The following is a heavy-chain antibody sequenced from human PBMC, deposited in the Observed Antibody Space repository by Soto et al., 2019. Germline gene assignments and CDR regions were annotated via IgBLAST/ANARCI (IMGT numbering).Heavy chain of an antibody. CDR1: GYTFTTHY. V-gene: IGHV1-46*03. CDR2: IDPRSGSA. Sequence: QVQLVQSGAEVKKPGASVKVSCKASGYTFTTHYIHWVRQAPGQGPEWMGIIDPRSGSAGYAQRFQVRVTMXXDXPXXTFYMELSSLRSEDTAVYYCARGNDLPYYDSGLDVWGQGTTVTVSS. D-gene: IGHD1-1*01. CDR3: ARGNDLPYYDSGLDV. J-gene: IGHJ6*02.